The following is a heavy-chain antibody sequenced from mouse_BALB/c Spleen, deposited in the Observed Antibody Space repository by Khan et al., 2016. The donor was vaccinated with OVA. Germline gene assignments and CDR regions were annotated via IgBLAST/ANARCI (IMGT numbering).Heavy chain of an antibody. V-gene: IGHV5-17*02. CDR1: GFTFSSYG. D-gene: IGHD1-1*01. J-gene: IGHJ2*01. CDR3: ATSYFYGYYFDY. Sequence: EVELVESGGGLVQPGGSRKLSCAASGFTFSSYGMHWVRQAPEKGLEWIAYISGDSNTIYYADTVKGRFTISRENPKNTLFLQMTNLKSEDTARYYCATSYFYGYYFDYWGPGTTLTVSS. CDR2: ISGDSNTI.